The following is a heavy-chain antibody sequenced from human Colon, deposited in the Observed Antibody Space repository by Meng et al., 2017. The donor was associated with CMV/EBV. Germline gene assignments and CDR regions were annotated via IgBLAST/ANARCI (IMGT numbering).Heavy chain of an antibody. Sequence: GESLKISCAVSGLNFRTKYMSWVRQAPGKRLEWVAVSYDGESTNYADFAKGRFTISRDSSKNTVYLQMNSLRPEDTAVYYCARQVRNDGRFDHWGLGTMVTVSS. V-gene: IGHV3-66*02. CDR2: SYDGEST. CDR3: ARQVRNDGRFDH. CDR1: GLNFRTKY. D-gene: IGHD4-17*01. J-gene: IGHJ4*02.